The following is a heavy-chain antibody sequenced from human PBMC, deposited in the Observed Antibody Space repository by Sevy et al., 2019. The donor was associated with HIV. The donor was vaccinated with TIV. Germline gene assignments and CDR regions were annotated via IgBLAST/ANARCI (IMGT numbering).Heavy chain of an antibody. D-gene: IGHD1-20*01. CDR3: ARSRVITGTFDY. CDR1: GGSISGYY. V-gene: IGHV4-59*01. Sequence: SETLSLTCTVSGGSISGYYWSWIRQPPGKGLKWIGYISYSGSTNYNPSLKSRVTISVDTSKNEFSLKLSSVTAADTAVYDCARSRVITGTFDYWGQRTLVTVSS. CDR2: ISYSGST. J-gene: IGHJ4*02.